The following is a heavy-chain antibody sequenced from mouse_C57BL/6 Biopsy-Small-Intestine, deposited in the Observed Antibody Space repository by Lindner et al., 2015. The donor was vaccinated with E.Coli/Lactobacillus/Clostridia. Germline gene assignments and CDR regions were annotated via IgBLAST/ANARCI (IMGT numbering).Heavy chain of an antibody. D-gene: IGHD2-4*01. CDR2: IYPGGGYT. V-gene: IGHV1-63*01. CDR3: ARSHYDYFDY. Sequence: QLQESGAELVRPGTSVKMSCKASGYTFTNYWIGWAKQRPGHGLEWIGDIYPGGGYTNYNEKFKGKATLTADKSSSTAYMQFSSLTSEDSAIYYCARSHYDYFDYWGQGTTLTVSS. CDR1: GYTFTNYW. J-gene: IGHJ2*01.